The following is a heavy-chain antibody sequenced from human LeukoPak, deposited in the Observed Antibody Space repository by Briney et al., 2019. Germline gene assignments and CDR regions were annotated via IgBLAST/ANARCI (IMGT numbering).Heavy chain of an antibody. CDR2: ISSSGKSI. CDR3: ARALTGYFSYYYYYMDV. Sequence: GGSLRLSCVASGFIFSSYEMNWVRQTPGKGLEWLAHISSSGKSIYYADSVRGRFTISRDNAKNSLYLQMNRLRAEDTAVYYCARALTGYFSYYYYYMDVWGKGTTVTISS. J-gene: IGHJ6*03. D-gene: IGHD3-9*01. V-gene: IGHV3-48*03. CDR1: GFIFSSYE.